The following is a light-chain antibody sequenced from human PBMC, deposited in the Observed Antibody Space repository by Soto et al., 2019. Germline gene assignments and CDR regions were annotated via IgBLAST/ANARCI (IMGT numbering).Light chain of an antibody. V-gene: IGKV3-20*01. J-gene: IGKJ1*01. CDR1: QSLSGY. Sequence: DIVLTQSPGTLSLSPGERASLSCRASQSLSGYLAWYQQRPGQAPRLLIYTTSNRATDIPDRFSGSGSGTDFTLTISSLEPEDFAVYYCQHSGSSPWTFGQGTKVELK. CDR2: TTS. CDR3: QHSGSSPWT.